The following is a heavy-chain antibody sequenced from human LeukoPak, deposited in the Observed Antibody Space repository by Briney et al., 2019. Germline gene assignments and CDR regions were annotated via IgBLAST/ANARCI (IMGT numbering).Heavy chain of an antibody. CDR2: MNPNSGNT. CDR3: ARGRGYCSGGSCYRPYYYGMDV. Sequence: ASVKVSCKASGYTFTSYDINWVRQATGQGLEWMGWMNPNSGNTGYAQKFQGRVTMTRNTSISTAYMELSSLRSEDTAVYYCARGRGYCSGGSCYRPYYYGMDVWGQGTTVTVSS. CDR1: GYTFTSYD. V-gene: IGHV1-8*01. J-gene: IGHJ6*02. D-gene: IGHD2-15*01.